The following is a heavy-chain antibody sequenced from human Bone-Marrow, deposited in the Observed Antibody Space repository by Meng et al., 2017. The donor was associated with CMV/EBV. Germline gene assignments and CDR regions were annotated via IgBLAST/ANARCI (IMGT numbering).Heavy chain of an antibody. CDR3: ASSPDDSSGYYPPNWFDP. J-gene: IGHJ5*02. Sequence: ESLKISCAASGFTFSSYATSWVRQPPGKGLEWIGYIYYSGSTNYNPSLKSRVTISVDTSKNQFSLKLSSVTAADTAVYYCASSPDDSSGYYPPNWFDPWGQGTLVTGAS. CDR1: GFTFSSYA. V-gene: IGHV4-59*01. CDR2: IYYSGST. D-gene: IGHD3-22*01.